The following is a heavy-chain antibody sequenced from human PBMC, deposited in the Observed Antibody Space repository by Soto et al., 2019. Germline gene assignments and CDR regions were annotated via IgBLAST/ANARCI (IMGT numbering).Heavy chain of an antibody. Sequence: QVQLMQSEAEVRKPGASVKVSCRASGYTFTDYDINWVRQATGQGLEWLGWMTPNSGNTGYALKFQGRVTLTRDISRSTAYMVLSSLTSEDTAVYYCARNLYNTGDFDHWGQGTLVSVSS. CDR2: MTPNSGNT. J-gene: IGHJ5*02. CDR1: GYTFTDYD. CDR3: ARNLYNTGDFDH. D-gene: IGHD3-16*01. V-gene: IGHV1-8*02.